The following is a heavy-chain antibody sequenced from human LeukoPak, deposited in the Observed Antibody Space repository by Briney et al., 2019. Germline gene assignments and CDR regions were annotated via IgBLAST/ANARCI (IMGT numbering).Heavy chain of an antibody. D-gene: IGHD5-18*01. Sequence: SETLSLTCAVYGGSFSGYYWSWIRQPPGKGLEWIGEINHSGSTNYNPSLKSRVTISVDTSKNQFSLKLSSVTAADTAAYYCATGYSDAFDIWGQGTMVTVSS. V-gene: IGHV4-34*01. CDR1: GGSFSGYY. J-gene: IGHJ3*02. CDR2: INHSGST. CDR3: ATGYSDAFDI.